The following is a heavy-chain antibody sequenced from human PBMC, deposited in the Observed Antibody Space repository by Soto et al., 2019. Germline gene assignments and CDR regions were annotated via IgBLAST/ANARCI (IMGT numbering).Heavy chain of an antibody. Sequence: ETLSLTCTVSGGSVTTYSWGWIRQPPGKELEWVGYISYSGSTNYNPSLKSRVTISRVTSKNQFSLNLVSVTAADTAVYYCARASYYSYMDVWGKGTTVTVSS. CDR1: GGSVTTYS. J-gene: IGHJ6*03. CDR3: ARASYYSYMDV. CDR2: ISYSGST. V-gene: IGHV4-59*02.